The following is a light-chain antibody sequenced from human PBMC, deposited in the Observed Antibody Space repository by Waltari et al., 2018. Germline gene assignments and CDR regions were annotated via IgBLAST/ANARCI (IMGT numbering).Light chain of an antibody. CDR3: QQYHKWPPLT. V-gene: IGKV3-15*01. CDR1: QSVGGN. J-gene: IGKJ4*01. Sequence: EIEMTQSPATLSVSPGERATISCRASQSVGGNLAWYQQKPGQAPRLLIHGASTRANGVPARFSGSGSGTEFTLTISSLQSEDFAVYYCQQYHKWPPLTFGGGTKVEIK. CDR2: GAS.